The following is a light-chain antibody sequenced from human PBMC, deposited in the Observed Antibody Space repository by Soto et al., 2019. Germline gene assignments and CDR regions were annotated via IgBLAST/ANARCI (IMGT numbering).Light chain of an antibody. CDR2: EDS. V-gene: IGLV2-14*01. J-gene: IGLJ3*02. Sequence: QSALTQPASVSGSPGQSITISCTGTSSDVGGYNYVSWYQQHPGRAPKLMIYEDSNRPSGVSNRFSGSKSGNTASLTISGLQAEDEADYYCTSYTGSNTLGVFGGGTKLTVL. CDR3: TSYTGSNTLGV. CDR1: SSDVGGYNY.